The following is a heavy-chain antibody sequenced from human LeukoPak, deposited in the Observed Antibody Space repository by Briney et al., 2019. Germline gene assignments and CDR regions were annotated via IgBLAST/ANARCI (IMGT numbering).Heavy chain of an antibody. CDR1: GGTFSSYA. D-gene: IGHD3-3*01. CDR3: ARIPSLIKYYDFWSDYNWFDP. J-gene: IGHJ5*02. V-gene: IGHV7-4-1*02. CDR2: INTNTGNP. Sequence: ASVKVSCKASGGTFSSYAISWVRQAPGQGLEWMGWINTNTGNPTYAQGFTGRFVFSLDTSVSTAYLQISSLKAEDTAVYYCARIPSLIKYYDFWSDYNWFDPWGQGTLVTVSS.